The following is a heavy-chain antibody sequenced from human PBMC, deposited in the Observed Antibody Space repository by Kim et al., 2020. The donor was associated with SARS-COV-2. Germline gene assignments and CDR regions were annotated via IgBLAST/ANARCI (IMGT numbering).Heavy chain of an antibody. J-gene: IGHJ4*02. D-gene: IGHD3-10*01. CDR2: INPNSGGT. Sequence: ASVKVSCKASGYTFTGYYMHWVRQAPGQGLEWMGWINPNSGGTNYAQKFQGRVTMTRDTSISTAYMELSRLRSEDTAVYYCAPSGSGSPYGDYWGQGTLVTVSS. CDR1: GYTFTGYY. V-gene: IGHV1-2*02. CDR3: APSGSGSPYGDY.